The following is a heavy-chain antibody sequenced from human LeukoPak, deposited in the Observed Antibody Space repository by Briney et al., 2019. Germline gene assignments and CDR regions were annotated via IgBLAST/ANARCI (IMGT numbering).Heavy chain of an antibody. Sequence: ASVKVSCKGSGYTFTGYYMHWVRQAPGQGLEWMGWINPNSGGTNYAQKFQGRVTMTRDTSISTAYMELSRLRSDDTAVYYCARGMEPYYYMDVWGKGTTVTVSS. J-gene: IGHJ6*03. CDR2: INPNSGGT. V-gene: IGHV1-2*02. CDR3: ARGMEPYYYMDV. D-gene: IGHD1-26*01. CDR1: GYTFTGYY.